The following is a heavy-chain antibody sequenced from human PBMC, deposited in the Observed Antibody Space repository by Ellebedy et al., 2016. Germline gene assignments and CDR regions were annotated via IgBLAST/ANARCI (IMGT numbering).Heavy chain of an antibody. J-gene: IGHJ4*02. CDR1: AFMFSSYS. Sequence: GESLKIPXAASAFMFSSYSMNWVRQSPGKGLEWVSTIGMYGDPIFYADSVKGRFTMSRDNAKNLLYLQMNSLRVEDTAVYYCARDGSNWAPDYWGQGTLVTVSS. CDR3: ARDGSNWAPDY. V-gene: IGHV3-21*06. CDR2: IGMYGDPI. D-gene: IGHD6-13*01.